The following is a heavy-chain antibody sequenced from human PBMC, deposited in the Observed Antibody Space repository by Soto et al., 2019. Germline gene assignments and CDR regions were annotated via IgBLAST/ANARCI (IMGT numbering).Heavy chain of an antibody. CDR2: INTGTAST. CDR1: GYSFSDYT. CDR3: ARGPQDSYGMDV. Sequence: QVHLVQSGAEVKKPGASVKVSCKASGYSFSDYTIHWVRRAPGQRPEWMARINTGTASTEYSQKFQGRVTITRDASAPTAYMDLSSLRSEDTAVYSCARGPQDSYGMDVWGQGTTVTVS. J-gene: IGHJ6*02. V-gene: IGHV1-3*04.